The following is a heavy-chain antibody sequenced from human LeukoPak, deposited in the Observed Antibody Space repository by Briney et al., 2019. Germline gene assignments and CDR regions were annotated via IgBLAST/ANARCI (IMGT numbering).Heavy chain of an antibody. CDR1: GYTFTGYY. Sequence: ASVKVSCKASGYTFTGYYMHWVRQAPGQGLEWMGWISAYNGNTNYAQKLQGRVTMTTDTSTSTAYMELRSLRSDDTAVYYCAKGLLWFGELPDYWGQGTLVTVSS. V-gene: IGHV1-18*04. CDR2: ISAYNGNT. D-gene: IGHD3-10*01. CDR3: AKGLLWFGELPDY. J-gene: IGHJ4*02.